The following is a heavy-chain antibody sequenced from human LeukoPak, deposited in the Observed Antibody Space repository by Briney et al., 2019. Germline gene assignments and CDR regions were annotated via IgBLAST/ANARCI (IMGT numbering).Heavy chain of an antibody. D-gene: IGHD2-15*01. V-gene: IGHV3-21*01. Sequence: KSGGSLRLSCAASGFTFSSYSMNWVRQAPGKGLEWVSSISSSSSYIYYADSVKGRFTISRDNAKNSLYLQMNSLRAEDTAVYYCARDHRVVVVAATRGSYYYYMDVWGKGTTVTISS. J-gene: IGHJ6*03. CDR2: ISSSSSYI. CDR1: GFTFSSYS. CDR3: ARDHRVVVVAATRGSYYYYMDV.